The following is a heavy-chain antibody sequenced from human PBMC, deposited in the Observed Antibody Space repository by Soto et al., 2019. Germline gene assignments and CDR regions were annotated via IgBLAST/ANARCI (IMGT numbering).Heavy chain of an antibody. J-gene: IGHJ4*03. CDR2: VYHSGST. V-gene: IGHV4-31*01. CDR3: ARDTGLAPTVWGY. D-gene: IGHD7-27*01. CDR1: GDSIRGGGHY. Sequence: QVQLQESGPGLVKPSQTLSLTCSVSGDSIRGGGHYWNWIRQFPGKGLEWIGYVYHSGSTPYNPSLRGPLTISIDTSKNQFSLRLISVTAADTALYYCARDTGLAPTVWGYWGHGTQVTVSS.